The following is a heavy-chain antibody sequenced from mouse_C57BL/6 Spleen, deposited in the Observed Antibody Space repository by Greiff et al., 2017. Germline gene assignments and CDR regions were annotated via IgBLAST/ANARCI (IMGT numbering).Heavy chain of an antibody. J-gene: IGHJ1*03. V-gene: IGHV1-52*01. Sequence: QVQLQQPGAERGRPGSSVKLSCKASGSTLTSYWMHWVKQRPIQGLEWIGKIDPSDSETHYNQKFKDKATLTVDKSSSTAYMQLSSLKSEDSAVYYCARDSGYFDVWGTGTTVTVSS. CDR1: GSTLTSYW. CDR3: ARDSGYFDV. CDR2: IDPSDSET. D-gene: IGHD6-1*01.